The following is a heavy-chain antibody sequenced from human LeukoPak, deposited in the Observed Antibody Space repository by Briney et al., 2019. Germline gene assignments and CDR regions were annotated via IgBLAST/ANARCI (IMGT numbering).Heavy chain of an antibody. CDR2: IYNNGSA. Sequence: PSQTLSLTCTVSRGSISNGHYYWSWIRQPAGKGLEWVGRIYNNGSANYNPSLKSRVTISLDTSKNQFSLKLNSVTAADTAVYYCASYGGVTMVRGPYRYWGQGTLVTVSS. J-gene: IGHJ4*02. V-gene: IGHV4-61*02. CDR1: RGSISNGHYY. D-gene: IGHD3-10*01. CDR3: ASYGGVTMVRGPYRY.